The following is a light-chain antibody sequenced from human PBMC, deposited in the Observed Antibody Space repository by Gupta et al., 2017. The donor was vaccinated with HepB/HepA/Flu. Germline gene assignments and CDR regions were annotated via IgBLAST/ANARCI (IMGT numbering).Light chain of an antibody. CDR3: KQAIHSPWT. Sequence: DIVMTQSPLSLPVTPGEPASISCRSSRRLLNSTGYDYLDWYLQKPGQSPQLLIYWGSNRESGVPDRFSGSGSGTEFTLKISRVEAEDVGIYYCKQAIHSPWTFGQGTKVEIK. J-gene: IGKJ1*01. CDR1: RRLLNSTGYDY. CDR2: WGS. V-gene: IGKV2-28*01.